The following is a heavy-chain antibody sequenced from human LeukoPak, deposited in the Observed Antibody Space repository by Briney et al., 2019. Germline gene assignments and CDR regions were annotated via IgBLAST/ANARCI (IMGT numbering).Heavy chain of an antibody. CDR3: ARGLEDMITFGGISTYDY. Sequence: PSETLSLTCTVSGGPVSSSSYYWGWIRQPPGKGLEWIGSIYYSGSTYYKSSLKSRVTISVDTSKKQFSLKLSSVTAADTAVYYCARGLEDMITFGGISTYDYWGQGTLVTVSS. CDR1: GGPVSSSSYY. V-gene: IGHV4-39*01. J-gene: IGHJ4*02. D-gene: IGHD3-16*01. CDR2: IYYSGST.